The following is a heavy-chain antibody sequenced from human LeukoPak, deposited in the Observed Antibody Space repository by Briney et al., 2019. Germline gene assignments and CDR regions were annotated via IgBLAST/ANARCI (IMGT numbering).Heavy chain of an antibody. Sequence: SETLSLTCTVSGGSISSGSYYWSWIRQPAGKGLEWIGRIYTSGSTNYNPSLKSRVTISVDTSKNQFSLKLSSVTAADTAVYYCAREDYYGSGSYFAWLDYWGQGTLVTVSS. D-gene: IGHD3-10*01. CDR1: GGSISSGSYY. CDR3: AREDYYGSGSYFAWLDY. CDR2: IYTSGST. V-gene: IGHV4-61*02. J-gene: IGHJ4*02.